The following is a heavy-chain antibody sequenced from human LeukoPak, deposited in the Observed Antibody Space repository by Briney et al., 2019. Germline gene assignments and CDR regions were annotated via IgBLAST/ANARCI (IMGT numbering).Heavy chain of an antibody. D-gene: IGHD3-3*01. J-gene: IGHJ4*02. Sequence: GGSLRLSCAASGFAFSTYWMSWVRQAPGKGLEWVANIKQDGSEKYYVDSVKGRFTISRDNAKNSLYLQMNSLRAEDTAVYYCARSNYDFWSGYLYYLDYWGQGTLVTVSS. CDR2: IKQDGSEK. CDR1: GFAFSTYW. V-gene: IGHV3-7*01. CDR3: ARSNYDFWSGYLYYLDY.